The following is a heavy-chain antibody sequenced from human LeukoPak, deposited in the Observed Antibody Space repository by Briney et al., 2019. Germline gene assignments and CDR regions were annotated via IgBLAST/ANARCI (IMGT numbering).Heavy chain of an antibody. CDR2: INSDGSST. CDR1: GFTFSSYW. Sequence: QPGGSLRLSCAASGFTFSSYWMHWVRQAPGKGLVWVSRINSDGSSTSYADSVKGRFTISRDNAKNTLYLQMNSLRAEDTAVYYCARERLPAARYYYYYGMDVWGQGTTVTVSS. D-gene: IGHD2-2*01. CDR3: ARERLPAARYYYYYGMDV. V-gene: IGHV3-74*01. J-gene: IGHJ6*02.